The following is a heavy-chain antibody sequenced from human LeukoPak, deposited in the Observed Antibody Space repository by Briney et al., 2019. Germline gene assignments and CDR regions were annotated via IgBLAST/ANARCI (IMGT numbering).Heavy chain of an antibody. D-gene: IGHD3-16*01. J-gene: IGHJ6*02. Sequence: GGSLRLSCAASGFIVSSNYMSWVRQAPGKGLEWVSVIYSGGSTYYADSVKGRFTISRDNSKNTLYLQMNSLRAEDTAVYYCARVETLLGDYGMDVWGQGTTVTVSS. CDR2: IYSGGST. CDR1: GFIVSSNY. CDR3: ARVETLLGDYGMDV. V-gene: IGHV3-53*01.